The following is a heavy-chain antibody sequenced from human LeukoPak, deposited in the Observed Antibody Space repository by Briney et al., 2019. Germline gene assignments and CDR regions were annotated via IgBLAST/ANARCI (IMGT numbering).Heavy chain of an antibody. V-gene: IGHV3-21*04. D-gene: IGHD4-11*01. CDR3: ARDYSNYVSPDY. CDR2: ISGTSSYI. Sequence: PGGSLRLSCAAHGFTFSSYSMNWVRQAPGKGLEWVSYISGTSSYIYYADSVKRPFTISRDNAKTSLYLQMNSLRAEDTALYYCARDYSNYVSPDYWGQGTLVTVSS. CDR1: GFTFSSYS. J-gene: IGHJ4*02.